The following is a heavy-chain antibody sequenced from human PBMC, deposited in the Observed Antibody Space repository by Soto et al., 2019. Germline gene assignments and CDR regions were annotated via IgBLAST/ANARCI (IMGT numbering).Heavy chain of an antibody. D-gene: IGHD6-13*01. CDR2: ISDDGNRI. Sequence: QVQLVESGGGVVQPGMSQRLSCAASGFTFSHYGMHWVRQAPGKGIEWVAVISDDGNRIWYIDSVTGLFTISSDNAKSTLYLQMAVPRSEDTAVSFCAKDLVSGKSGFHTGGVLCGLGALVTVAS. J-gene: IGHJ1*01. CDR3: AKDLVSGKSGFHTGGVL. CDR1: GFTFSHYG. V-gene: IGHV3-30*18.